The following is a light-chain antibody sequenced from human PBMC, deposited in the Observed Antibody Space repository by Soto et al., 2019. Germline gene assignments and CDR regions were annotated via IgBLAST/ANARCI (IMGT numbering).Light chain of an antibody. V-gene: IGKV1-5*03. Sequence: DLQMTQSPSTLAASVGDRVTISCRASQNIDTFLAWYQHKPGKAPKLRIYKASVLETEVPSRFSGSGSGTEFTLTIGSLQPDDFATYYCQQYHSYSFTFGPGTKVDVK. CDR1: QNIDTF. J-gene: IGKJ3*01. CDR2: KAS. CDR3: QQYHSYSFT.